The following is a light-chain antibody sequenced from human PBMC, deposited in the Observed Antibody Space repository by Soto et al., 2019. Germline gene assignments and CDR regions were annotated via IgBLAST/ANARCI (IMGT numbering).Light chain of an antibody. CDR1: QSVSRSY. V-gene: IGKV3-15*01. J-gene: IGKJ5*01. CDR2: GAS. CDR3: QQYNKEEGT. Sequence: ESVLTQSPGTLSSSPGGRATRSCSASQSVSRSYLAWYQQKPAKAPRLPIYGASTRATGILARFSGSGSGTEFTPPISSLQSEEFEVYNCQQYNKEEGTVGQGTRVDIK.